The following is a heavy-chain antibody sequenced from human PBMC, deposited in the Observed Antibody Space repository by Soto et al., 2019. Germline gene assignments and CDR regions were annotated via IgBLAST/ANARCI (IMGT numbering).Heavy chain of an antibody. D-gene: IGHD5-18*01. CDR3: ATLYSYGSYYYYGMDV. Sequence: PGGSLRLSCAASGFTFSSYGMHWVRQAPGKGLEWVAVIWYDGSNKYYADSVKGRFTISRDNSKNTLYLQMNSLRAEDTAVYYCATLYSYGSYYYYGMDVWGQGTTVTVSS. J-gene: IGHJ6*02. CDR2: IWYDGSNK. CDR1: GFTFSSYG. V-gene: IGHV3-33*01.